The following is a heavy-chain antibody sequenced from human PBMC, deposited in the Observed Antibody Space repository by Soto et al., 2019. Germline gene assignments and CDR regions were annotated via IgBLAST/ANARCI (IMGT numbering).Heavy chain of an antibody. J-gene: IGHJ4*02. V-gene: IGHV1-2*04. D-gene: IGHD6-13*01. CDR2: INPNSGGT. Sequence: GASVKVSCKASGYTFTGYYMHWVRQAPGQGLEWMGWINPNSGGTNYAQKFQGWVTMTRDTSISTAYMELSRLRSDDTAVYYCARVYFEAAGRRYFDYWGQGTLVTVSS. CDR3: ARVYFEAAGRRYFDY. CDR1: GYTFTGYY.